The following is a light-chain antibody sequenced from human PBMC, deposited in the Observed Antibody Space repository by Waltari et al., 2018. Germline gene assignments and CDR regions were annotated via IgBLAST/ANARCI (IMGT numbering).Light chain of an antibody. J-gene: IGLJ2*01. Sequence: QSALTQPASVSGSPGQSITISCSGTSSDVCGYKYVSWYQQHQGKAPKSMIDDVSNRTSEVSKRYSGSKSGHRASLTMSGLRAEDEAEYYCSSHTSDKIVVFGGGTKLTVL. CDR1: SSDVCGYKY. V-gene: IGLV2-14*03. CDR2: DVS. CDR3: SSHTSDKIVV.